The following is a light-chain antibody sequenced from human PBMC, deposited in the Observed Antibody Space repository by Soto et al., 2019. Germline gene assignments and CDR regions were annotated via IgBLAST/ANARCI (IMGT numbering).Light chain of an antibody. J-gene: IGKJ4*01. CDR1: QGINKF. CDR3: QQYESFPLT. Sequence: DIQMTQSPSSLSASVGDSVTITCRASQGINKFLAWFQQKPGTAPKSLISTASRLQSGLRSRFSGSGSGTHFTLTINNLQPEDFATYYCQQYESFPLTFGGGTRVEIK. CDR2: TAS. V-gene: IGKV1-16*01.